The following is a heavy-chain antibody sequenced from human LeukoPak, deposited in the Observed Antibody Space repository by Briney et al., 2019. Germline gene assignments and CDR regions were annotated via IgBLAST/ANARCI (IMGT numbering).Heavy chain of an antibody. CDR1: GFTFSSYA. CDR2: IKQDGSEK. CDR3: AKDFSFFGVWPGVITYFDY. D-gene: IGHD3-22*01. V-gene: IGHV3-7*03. Sequence: SGGSLRLSCAASGFTFSSYAMSWVRQAPGKGLEWVANIKQDGSEKYYVDSVKGRFTISRDNAKNSLYLQMNSLKAEDTAVYYCAKDFSFFGVWPGVITYFDYWGQGTLVTVSS. J-gene: IGHJ4*02.